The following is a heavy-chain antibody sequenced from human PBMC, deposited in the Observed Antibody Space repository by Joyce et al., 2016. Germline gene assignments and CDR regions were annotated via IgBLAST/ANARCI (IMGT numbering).Heavy chain of an antibody. CDR2: INPASGTT. CDR1: GYKFTDDY. V-gene: IGHV1-2*04. J-gene: IGHJ6*02. CDR3: ARWGYSSSGYPPLYAFDV. D-gene: IGHD2-2*01. Sequence: QVQLAQSGPEVKKPGASVRGSCETSGYKFTDDYIHWLRQAPGQGPEWMGWINPASGTTKYAQKFEGWFTVTREASITYMELSRLKSGDTAVYYCARWGYSSSGYPPLYAFDVWGQGTTVIVSS.